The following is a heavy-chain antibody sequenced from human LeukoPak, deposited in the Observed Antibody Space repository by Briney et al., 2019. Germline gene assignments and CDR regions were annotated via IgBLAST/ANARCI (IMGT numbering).Heavy chain of an antibody. J-gene: IGHJ4*02. D-gene: IGHD3-16*01. CDR2: TIPIFGTA. Sequence: ASVKVSCKASGGTFSSYAISWVRQAPGQGLEWMGGTIPIFGTANYAQKFQGRVTITTDESTSTAYMELSSLRSEDTAVYYCARSRLGALRGYSPFRYWGQGTLVTVSS. CDR1: GGTFSSYA. CDR3: ARSRLGALRGYSPFRY. V-gene: IGHV1-69*05.